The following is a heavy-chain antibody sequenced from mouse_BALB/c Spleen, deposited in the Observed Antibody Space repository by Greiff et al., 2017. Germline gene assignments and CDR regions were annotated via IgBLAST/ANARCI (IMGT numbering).Heavy chain of an antibody. J-gene: IGHJ4*01. CDR1: GFNIKDTY. CDR3: AREGYGYAMDY. D-gene: IGHD2-2*01. V-gene: IGHV14-3*02. Sequence: EVQVVESGAELVKPGASVKLSCTASGFNIKDTYMHWVKQRPEQGLEWIGRIDPANGNTKYDPKFQGKATITADTSSNTAYLQLSSLTSEDTAVYYCAREGYGYAMDYWGQGTSVTVSS. CDR2: IDPANGNT.